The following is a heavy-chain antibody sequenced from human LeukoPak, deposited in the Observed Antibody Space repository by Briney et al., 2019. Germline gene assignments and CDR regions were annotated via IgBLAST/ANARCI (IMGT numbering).Heavy chain of an antibody. Sequence: NPSETLSLTCAVYGGSFSGYYWSWIRQPPGKGLEWIGEINHSGSTNYNPSLKSRVTISVDTSKNQFSLKLSSVTAADTAVYYCARERDVVVVAATSTFDYWGQGTLVTVSP. CDR2: INHSGST. CDR1: GGSFSGYY. CDR3: ARERDVVVVAATSTFDY. J-gene: IGHJ4*02. V-gene: IGHV4-34*01. D-gene: IGHD2-15*01.